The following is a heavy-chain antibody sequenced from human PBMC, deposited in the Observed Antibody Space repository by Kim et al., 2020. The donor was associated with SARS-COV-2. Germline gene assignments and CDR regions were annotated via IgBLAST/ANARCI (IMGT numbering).Heavy chain of an antibody. D-gene: IGHD1-26*01. CDR3: ARQDLDGSYPRY. J-gene: IGHJ4*02. Sequence: RYSPSFQGQVTISADKSISTAYLQWSSLKASDTAMYYCARQDLDGSYPRYWGQGTLVTVSS. V-gene: IGHV5-51*01.